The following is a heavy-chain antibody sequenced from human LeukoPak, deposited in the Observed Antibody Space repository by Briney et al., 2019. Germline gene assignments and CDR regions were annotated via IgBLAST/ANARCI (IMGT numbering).Heavy chain of an antibody. V-gene: IGHV1-69*04. CDR2: IIPILGIT. Sequence: ASVKVSCKASEGTFNSYGISWVRQAPGQGLEWMGRIIPILGITNYAQKFQGRVAITADKSTNTAYMELSSLRSEDTAVFYCARDLRGSSSWYDYWGQGTLVTVSS. CDR3: ARDLRGSSSWYDY. D-gene: IGHD6-13*01. CDR1: EGTFNSYG. J-gene: IGHJ4*02.